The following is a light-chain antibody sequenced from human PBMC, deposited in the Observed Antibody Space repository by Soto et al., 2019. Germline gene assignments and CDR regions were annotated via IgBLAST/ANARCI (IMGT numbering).Light chain of an antibody. J-gene: IGKJ1*01. Sequence: EIVLTQSLDILSLSPGERATLSCRASQSVSSSYLAWYQQKPGQAPRLLIYGASSRATGIPDRFSGSGSGTDFTLTISRLEPEDFAVYYCQQYGSSRWTFGQGTKV. CDR2: GAS. V-gene: IGKV3-20*01. CDR1: QSVSSSY. CDR3: QQYGSSRWT.